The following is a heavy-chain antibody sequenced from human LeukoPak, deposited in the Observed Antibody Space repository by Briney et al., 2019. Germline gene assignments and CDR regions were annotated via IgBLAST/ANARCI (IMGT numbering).Heavy chain of an antibody. D-gene: IGHD3-22*01. V-gene: IGHV1-18*01. CDR1: GYTFTSYG. Sequence: GASVKVSCKASGYTFTSYGISWVRQAPGQGLEWMGWISAYNGNTNYAQKLQGRVTMTTDTSTSTAYMELRSLRSDDTAVYYCARGDWYYYDSSGYYPYFDYWGQGTLVTVSS. CDR3: ARGDWYYYDSSGYYPYFDY. CDR2: ISAYNGNT. J-gene: IGHJ4*02.